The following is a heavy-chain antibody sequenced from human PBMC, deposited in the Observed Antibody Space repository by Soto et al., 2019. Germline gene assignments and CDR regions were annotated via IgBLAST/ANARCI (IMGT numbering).Heavy chain of an antibody. D-gene: IGHD3-10*02. J-gene: IGHJ6*03. CDR1: GFTFSSYA. V-gene: IGHV3-23*01. CDR3: LVPGTEKDYYYYYYMDV. CDR2: ISGSGGST. Sequence: GGSLRLSCAASGFTFSSYAMSWVRQAPGKGLEWVSAISGSGGSTYYADSVKGRFTISRDNSKNTLYLQMNSLRAEDTAVYYCLVPGTEKDYYYYYYMDVWGKGTTVTVSS.